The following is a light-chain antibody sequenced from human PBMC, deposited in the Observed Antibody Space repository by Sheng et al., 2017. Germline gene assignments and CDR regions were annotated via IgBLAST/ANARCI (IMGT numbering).Light chain of an antibody. V-gene: IGLV2-14*01. Sequence: QSALTQPASVSGSPGQSITISCTGTSSDVGGYNYVSWYQQHPGKAPKLMIYDVSNRPSGVSNRFSGSKSGNTASLTISGLQAEDEADYSCSSYTSSNSPVFGGGTKLTVL. CDR3: SSYTSSNSPV. J-gene: IGLJ2*01. CDR1: SSDVGGYNY. CDR2: DVS.